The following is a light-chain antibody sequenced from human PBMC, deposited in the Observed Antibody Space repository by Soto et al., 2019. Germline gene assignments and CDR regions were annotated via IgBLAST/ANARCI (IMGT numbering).Light chain of an antibody. V-gene: IGKV1-5*01. J-gene: IGKJ1*01. CDR2: DAS. Sequence: DIQMTQSPSTLSASVGDRVTITCRASQSISSWLAWYQQKPGKAPKLLIYDASSLESGVPSRFSGSGSGTEFTLTINNLQLDDFTTYYCQHYNSYSMFGQGTKVEIK. CDR1: QSISSW. CDR3: QHYNSYSM.